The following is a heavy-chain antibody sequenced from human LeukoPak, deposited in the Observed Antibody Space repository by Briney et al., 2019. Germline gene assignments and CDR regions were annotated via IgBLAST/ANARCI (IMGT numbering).Heavy chain of an antibody. Sequence: SETLSLTCTVSGGSISSGGYYWSWIRQHPGKGREWFVYNYYSGSTYYNPSIKSRVTISVDTSKNQFSLKLSSVTAADTAVYYCAKGAYCSSYVLCHDAFDIWGQGTMVTVSS. D-gene: IGHD2-2*01. J-gene: IGHJ3*02. CDR3: AKGAYCSSYVLCHDAFDI. CDR1: GGSISSGGYY. CDR2: NYYSGST. V-gene: IGHV4-31*03.